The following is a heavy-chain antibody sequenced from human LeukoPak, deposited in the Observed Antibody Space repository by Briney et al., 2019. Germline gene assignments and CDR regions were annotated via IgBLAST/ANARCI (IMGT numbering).Heavy chain of an antibody. Sequence: RLSXAASGFTFXXXXXNWXXXXPXXGXEWXXXISSSGSTIYYADSVKGRFTISRDNAKNSLYLQMNSLRAEDTAVYYCARDCYECXTRXSDYWGQGXXXXVSS. CDR3: ARDCYECXTRXSDY. J-gene: IGHJ4*02. CDR2: ISSSGSTI. CDR1: GFTFXXXX. V-gene: IGHV3-48*03. D-gene: IGHD3-16*01.